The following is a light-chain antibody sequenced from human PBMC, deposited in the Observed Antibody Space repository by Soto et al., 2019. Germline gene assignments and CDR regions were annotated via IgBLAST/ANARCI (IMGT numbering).Light chain of an antibody. Sequence: EIVLTQSPGTLSLSPGERATLSCRASQSVNSNYLAWYQQKPGQTPRLLFYGASRMATGIPDRFSGSGSGTDFTLTISRLEPEDFAVYYGQQYGNSPYTFGQGTKLEIK. J-gene: IGKJ2*01. CDR3: QQYGNSPYT. CDR2: GAS. V-gene: IGKV3-20*01. CDR1: QSVNSNY.